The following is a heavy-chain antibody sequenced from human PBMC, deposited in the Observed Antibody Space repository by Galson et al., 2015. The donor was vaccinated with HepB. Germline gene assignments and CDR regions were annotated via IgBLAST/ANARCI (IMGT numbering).Heavy chain of an antibody. CDR1: GFTVSSNS. CDR2: FSSDDST. V-gene: IGHV3-53*04. J-gene: IGHJ3*01. D-gene: IGHD1-1*01. Sequence: SLTLSCAASGFTVSSNSLNWVRQAPGKGLEGVSVFSSDDSTSYADSGKARFPVSRHDSRNTPYLQTNSLGPEDSAVFYCARGGNWFDGYPHAFDHWGQGKMVTVSA. CDR3: ARGGNWFDGYPHAFDH.